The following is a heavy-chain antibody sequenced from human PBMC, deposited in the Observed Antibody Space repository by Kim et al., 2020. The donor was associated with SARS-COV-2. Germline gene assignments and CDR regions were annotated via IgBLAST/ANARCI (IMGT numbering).Heavy chain of an antibody. D-gene: IGHD6-19*01. CDR3: AREKSSSGWYWLHDAFDI. CDR1: GGTFSSYA. J-gene: IGHJ3*02. Sequence: SVKVSCKASGGTFSSYAISWVRQAPGQGLEWMGRIIPILGIANYAQKFQGRVTITADKSTSTAYMELSSLRSEDTAVYYCAREKSSSGWYWLHDAFDIWGQGTMVTVSS. CDR2: IIPILGIA. V-gene: IGHV1-69*04.